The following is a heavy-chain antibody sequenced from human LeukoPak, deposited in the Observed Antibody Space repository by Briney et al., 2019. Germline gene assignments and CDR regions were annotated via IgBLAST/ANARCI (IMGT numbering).Heavy chain of an antibody. CDR3: ASERTGYCSSTSCTYNWFDP. Sequence: SETLFLTCTVSGGSISSSSYYWGWIRQPPGKGLEWIGSIYYSGSTYYNPSLKSRVTISVDTSKNQFSLKLSSVTAADTAVYYCASERTGYCSSTSCTYNWFDPWGQGTLVTVSS. J-gene: IGHJ5*02. CDR1: GGSISSSSYY. V-gene: IGHV4-39*07. CDR2: IYYSGST. D-gene: IGHD2-2*01.